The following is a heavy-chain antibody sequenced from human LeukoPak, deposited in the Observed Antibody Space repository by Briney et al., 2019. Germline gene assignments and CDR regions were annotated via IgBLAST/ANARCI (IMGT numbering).Heavy chain of an antibody. D-gene: IGHD3-10*01. Sequence: PSETLSLTCTVSGGSISSGSYYWSWIRQPAGKGLEWIGRIYTSGSTNYNPSLKSRVSISVDTSKNQFSLKLSSVTAADTAVYHCARVEEGYGSGRRENYYYYYMDVWGKGTTVTISS. CDR2: IYTSGST. J-gene: IGHJ6*03. V-gene: IGHV4-61*02. CDR1: GGSISSGSYY. CDR3: ARVEEGYGSGRRENYYYYYMDV.